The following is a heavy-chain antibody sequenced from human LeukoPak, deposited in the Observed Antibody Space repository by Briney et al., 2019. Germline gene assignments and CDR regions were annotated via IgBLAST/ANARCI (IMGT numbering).Heavy chain of an antibody. V-gene: IGHV4-34*01. CDR1: GGSFSGYY. J-gene: IGHJ4*02. Sequence: SETLSLTCAVYGGSFSGYYWSWIRQPPGKGLEWIGEINHSGSTNYNPSLKSRVTISVDTSKNQFSLKLSSVTAADTAVYYCARGYYDYVWGSYRYFPVYFDYWGQGTLVTVSS. CDR3: ARGYYDYVWGSYRYFPVYFDY. D-gene: IGHD3-16*02. CDR2: INHSGST.